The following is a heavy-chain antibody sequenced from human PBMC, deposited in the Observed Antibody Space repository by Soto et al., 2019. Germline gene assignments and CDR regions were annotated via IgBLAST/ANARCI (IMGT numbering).Heavy chain of an antibody. D-gene: IGHD4-17*01. Sequence: EVQLLASGGGLIQPGGSLRLSCAASGFTFSSYAMSWVRQAPGKGLEWVSVTSGSGGSTFYADSVKGQFNISRDNSKNPLYPQMNSLRVEDTAVYYCAKWDGDYDRFDPWGQGTLVTVSS. CDR1: GFTFSSYA. CDR3: AKWDGDYDRFDP. CDR2: TSGSGGST. J-gene: IGHJ5*02. V-gene: IGHV3-23*01.